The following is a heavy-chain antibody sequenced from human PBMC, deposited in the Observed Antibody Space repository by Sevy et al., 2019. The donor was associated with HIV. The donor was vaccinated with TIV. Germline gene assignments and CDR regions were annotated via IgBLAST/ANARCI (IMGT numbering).Heavy chain of an antibody. CDR3: ARDGGTGAQVGFFDY. D-gene: IGHD3-16*01. V-gene: IGHV3-33*01. Sequence: GGSLRLSCAASGFTFSAYGMHWVRQAPGKGLEWVALFWYDGRNKYYADSVKGRFTISRDTTKDTLYLQMDSLRAEDTAMYYCARDGGTGAQVGFFDYWGQGTLVTVSS. J-gene: IGHJ4*02. CDR2: FWYDGRNK. CDR1: GFTFSAYG.